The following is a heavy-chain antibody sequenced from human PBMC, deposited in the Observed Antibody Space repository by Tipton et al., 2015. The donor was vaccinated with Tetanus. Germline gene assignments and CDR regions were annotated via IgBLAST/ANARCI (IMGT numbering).Heavy chain of an antibody. D-gene: IGHD3-10*01. CDR2: IYTSGST. CDR3: ASHYGSGSDDAFDI. CDR1: GGSFSGYY. J-gene: IGHJ3*02. V-gene: IGHV4-59*10. Sequence: TLSLTCAVYGGSFSGYYWSWIRQLPGKGLEWIGRIYTSGSTNYNPSLKSRVTMSVDTSKNQFSLKLSSVTAADTAVYYCASHYGSGSDDAFDIWGQGTMVTVSS.